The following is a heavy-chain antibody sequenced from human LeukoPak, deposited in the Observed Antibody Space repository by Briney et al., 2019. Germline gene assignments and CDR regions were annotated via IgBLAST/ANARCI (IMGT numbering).Heavy chain of an antibody. D-gene: IGHD6-13*01. Sequence: ASVKVSCKASGYTFTSYDINWVRQATGQGLEWMGWMNPNSGNTGYAQKFQGRVTMTRNTSISTAYMELSSLRSEDTAVYYCARGLVEPQQLVLNAFDIWGQGTMVTVSS. J-gene: IGHJ3*02. CDR1: GYTFTSYD. V-gene: IGHV1-8*01. CDR3: ARGLVEPQQLVLNAFDI. CDR2: MNPNSGNT.